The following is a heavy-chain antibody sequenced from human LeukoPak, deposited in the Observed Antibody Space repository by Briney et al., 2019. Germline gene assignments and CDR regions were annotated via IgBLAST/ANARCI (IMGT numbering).Heavy chain of an antibody. CDR3: ASSGSYYFPFDY. CDR1: GFMFSNYN. J-gene: IGHJ4*02. CDR2: ISDSGGSP. V-gene: IGHV3-23*01. D-gene: IGHD3-10*01. Sequence: GGSLRLSCVASGFMFSNYNMNWVRQAPGKGLEWVSIISDSGGSPHYADSVKGRFTISRDNSKDAVYLQMNSLRAEDTAIYYCASSGSYYFPFDYWGQGILVTVSS.